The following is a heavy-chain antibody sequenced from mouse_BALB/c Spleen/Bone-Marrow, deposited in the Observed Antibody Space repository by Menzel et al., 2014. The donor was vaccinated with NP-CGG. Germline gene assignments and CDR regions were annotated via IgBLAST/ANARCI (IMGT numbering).Heavy chain of an antibody. J-gene: IGHJ3*01. CDR2: ISTYSGNT. CDR3: ARGIYYDSTWFAY. Sequence: VQLQQPGLELVRPGVSVKFSCKGSGYTFIVYAMHWVKQSHAKSLEWFGVISTYSGNTNYNQKFKGKATMTVDKSSSTAYMELARLTSEDSAIYYCARGIYYDSTWFAYWGQGTLVTVSA. CDR1: GYTFIVYA. V-gene: IGHV1-67*01. D-gene: IGHD2-4*01.